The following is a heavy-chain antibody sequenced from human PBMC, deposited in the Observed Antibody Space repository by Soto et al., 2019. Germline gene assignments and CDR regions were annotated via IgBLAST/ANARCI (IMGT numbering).Heavy chain of an antibody. V-gene: IGHV3-30-3*01. CDR3: ARDARSPASKYAFDI. Sequence: GGSLRLSCAASGFTFSSYAMHWVRQAPGKGLEWVAVISYDGSNKYYADSVKGRFTISRDNSKNTLYLQMNSLRAEDTAVYYCARDARSPASKYAFDIWGQGTMVTVS. J-gene: IGHJ3*02. CDR2: ISYDGSNK. CDR1: GFTFSSYA.